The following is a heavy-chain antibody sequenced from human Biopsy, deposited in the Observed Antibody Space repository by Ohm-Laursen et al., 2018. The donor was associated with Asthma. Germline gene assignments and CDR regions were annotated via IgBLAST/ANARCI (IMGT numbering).Heavy chain of an antibody. J-gene: IGHJ4*02. D-gene: IGHD5-18*01. CDR1: GGSITSGGYY. V-gene: IGHV4-61*08. Sequence: SDTLSLTCTVSGGSITSGGYYWTWIRQHPGKGLEWIGYISYSGSTNYNPSLKSRVTISVDTSKNQFSLKLSSVTAADTAVYYCARDFVDSAMDYFDYWGQGTLVTVSS. CDR3: ARDFVDSAMDYFDY. CDR2: ISYSGST.